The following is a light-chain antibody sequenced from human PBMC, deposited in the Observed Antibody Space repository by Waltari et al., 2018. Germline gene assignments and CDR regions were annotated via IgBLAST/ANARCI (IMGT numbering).Light chain of an antibody. CDR1: QSVNSY. V-gene: IGKV3-11*01. CDR3: QQRSNWPPALT. Sequence: MVLTQSPATRSLSQSESATLSCRASQSVNSYLAWYQQKPGQAPRLPIYDASNRSTCIPARFSGSGSGTDFTLTISSLEPEDFAVYYCQQRSNWPPALTCGGGTKVEIK. J-gene: IGKJ4*01. CDR2: DAS.